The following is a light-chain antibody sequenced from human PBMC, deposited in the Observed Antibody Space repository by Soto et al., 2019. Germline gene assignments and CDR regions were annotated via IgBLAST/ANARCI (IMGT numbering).Light chain of an antibody. CDR3: QQYNREYT. J-gene: IGKJ2*01. V-gene: IGKV1-5*01. CDR2: DAS. Sequence: ILMTQSPSILSASVGDRVTITCRASQSITRWSAWYQQTPGKAPKLLIYDASSLESGVPSSLSGSASGTDFPLTISRMQPDDFATYYCQQYNREYTFGQGTKVDIK. CDR1: QSITRW.